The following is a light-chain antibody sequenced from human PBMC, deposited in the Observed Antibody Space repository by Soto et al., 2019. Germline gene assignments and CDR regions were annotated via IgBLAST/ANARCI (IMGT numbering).Light chain of an antibody. CDR3: QQYNSYSWT. V-gene: IGKV1-5*01. CDR2: DAS. Sequence: IQMNLSASTLSAYVRDRVTITCRASQSISSWLAWYQQKPGKAPKLLIYDASSLESGVPSRFSGSGSGTEFTLTISSLQPDDFATYYCQQYNSYSWTFGQGIRWIS. J-gene: IGKJ1*01. CDR1: QSISSW.